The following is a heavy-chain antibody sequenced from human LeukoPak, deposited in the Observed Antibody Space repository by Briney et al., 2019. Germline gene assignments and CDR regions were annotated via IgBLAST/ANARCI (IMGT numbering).Heavy chain of an antibody. CDR3: ARQAYYYDSSGYLVNWFDP. V-gene: IGHV4-39*01. J-gene: IGHJ5*02. CDR2: IYYSGST. CDR1: GGSISSSSYY. D-gene: IGHD3-22*01. Sequence: SETLSLTCTVSGGSISSSSYYWGWIRQPPGKGLEWIGSIYYSGSTYYNPSLKSRVTISVDTSKNQFSLKLSSVTAADTAVYYCARQAYYYDSSGYLVNWFDPWGQGTLVTVSS.